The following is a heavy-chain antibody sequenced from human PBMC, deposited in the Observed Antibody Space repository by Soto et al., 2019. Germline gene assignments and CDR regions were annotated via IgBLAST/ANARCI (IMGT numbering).Heavy chain of an antibody. Sequence: ASVKVSCKVSGYTHTDLSMHWVRQAHGKGLEWMGGFDPEDGETIYAQKFQGRVTMTEDTSTDTAYMELSSLRSEDTAVYYCAKDLESVVVVAATPGAPMDVWGQGTTVTVSS. D-gene: IGHD2-15*01. V-gene: IGHV1-24*01. J-gene: IGHJ6*02. CDR2: FDPEDGET. CDR1: GYTHTDLS. CDR3: AKDLESVVVVAATPGAPMDV.